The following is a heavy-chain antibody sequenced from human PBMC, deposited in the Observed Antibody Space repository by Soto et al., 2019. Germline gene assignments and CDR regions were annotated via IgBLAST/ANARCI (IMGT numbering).Heavy chain of an antibody. J-gene: IGHJ4*02. D-gene: IGHD6-19*01. CDR1: GFTFSSYG. Sequence: GGPLRLSCAASGFTFSSYGMHWVRQAPGKGLEWVAVISYDGSNKYYADSVKGRFTISRDNSKNTLYLQMNSLRAEDTAVYYCAKDRIAVLYYFDYWGQGTLVTVSS. CDR2: ISYDGSNK. CDR3: AKDRIAVLYYFDY. V-gene: IGHV3-30*18.